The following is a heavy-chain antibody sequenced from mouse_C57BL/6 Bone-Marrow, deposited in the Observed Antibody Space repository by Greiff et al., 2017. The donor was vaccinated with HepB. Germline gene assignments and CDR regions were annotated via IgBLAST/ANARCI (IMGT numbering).Heavy chain of an antibody. CDR3: ARSYGSSYIAY. D-gene: IGHD1-1*01. V-gene: IGHV1-76*01. Sequence: QVQLQQSGAELVRPGASVKLSCKASGYTFTDYYINWVKQRPGQGLEWIARIYPGSGNTYYNEKFKGKATLTAEKSSSTAYMQLSSLTSEDSAVYFCARSYGSSYIAYWGQGTLVTVSA. J-gene: IGHJ3*01. CDR1: GYTFTDYY. CDR2: IYPGSGNT.